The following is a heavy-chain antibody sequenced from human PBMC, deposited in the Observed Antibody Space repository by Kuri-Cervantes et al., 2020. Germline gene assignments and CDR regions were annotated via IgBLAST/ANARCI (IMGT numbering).Heavy chain of an antibody. J-gene: IGHJ6*03. CDR2: ISSSGSTI. D-gene: IGHD6-19*01. V-gene: IGHV3-11*01. CDR3: ARERTSSGWPYYYYYMDV. Sequence: GESLKISCAASGFTVSSNYMSWVRQAPGKGLEWVSYISSSGSTIYYADSVKGRFTISRDNAKNSLYLQMNSLRAEDTAVYYCARERTSSGWPYYYYYMDVWGKGTTVTVSS. CDR1: GFTVSSNY.